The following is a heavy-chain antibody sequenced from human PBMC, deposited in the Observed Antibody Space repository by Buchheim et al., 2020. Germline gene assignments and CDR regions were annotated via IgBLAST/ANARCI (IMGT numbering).Heavy chain of an antibody. CDR3: ARDWSIVRPDWYFDL. D-gene: IGHD6-6*01. V-gene: IGHV3-74*01. CDR2: INTDGSST. Sequence: EVQLVESGGGLVQHGGSLRLSCAASGFTFSSYWMHWVRQAPGKGLVWVSRINTDGSSTGYADSVKGRFTISRDNAKNKLYLQMNGLRAEDTAVYYCARDWSIVRPDWYFDLWGRGTL. CDR1: GFTFSSYW. J-gene: IGHJ2*01.